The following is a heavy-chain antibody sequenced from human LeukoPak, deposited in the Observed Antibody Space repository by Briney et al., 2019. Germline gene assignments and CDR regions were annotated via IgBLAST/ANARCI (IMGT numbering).Heavy chain of an antibody. CDR3: ARESADGEALDY. Sequence: TSETLSLTCTASGGSISSYYWSWIRQPPGKGLEWIGYIYYSGSTNYNPSLKSRVTISVDTSKNQFSLKLSSVTAADTAVYYCARESADGEALDYWGQGTLVTVSS. J-gene: IGHJ4*02. V-gene: IGHV4-59*01. CDR2: IYYSGST. CDR1: GGSISSYY.